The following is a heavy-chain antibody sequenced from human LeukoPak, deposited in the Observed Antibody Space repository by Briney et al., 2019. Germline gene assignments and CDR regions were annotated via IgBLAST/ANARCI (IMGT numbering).Heavy chain of an antibody. CDR1: GFTVSSNY. D-gene: IGHD2-15*01. Sequence: TGGSLRLSCAASGFTVSSNYMSWVRQAPGKGLEWVSVIYSGGSTYYADSVKGRFTISRDNSKNTLYLQMNSLRAEDTAVYYCARVLGYSAFDIWGQGTMVTVSS. CDR3: ARVLGYSAFDI. V-gene: IGHV3-66*01. J-gene: IGHJ3*02. CDR2: IYSGGST.